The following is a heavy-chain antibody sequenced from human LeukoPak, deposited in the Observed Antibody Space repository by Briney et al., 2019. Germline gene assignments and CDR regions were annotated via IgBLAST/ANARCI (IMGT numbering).Heavy chain of an antibody. CDR1: GFTFSDYY. CDR3: AREGPAPYYYEGDAFDI. J-gene: IGHJ3*02. V-gene: IGHV3-11*04. CDR2: ISSSGSTI. Sequence: GGSLRLSCAASGFTFSDYYMNWIRQAPGRGLEWVSYISSSGSTIYYADSVKGRFTISRDNAKNSLYLQMNSLRAEDTAVYYCAREGPAPYYYEGDAFDIWGQGTMVTVSS. D-gene: IGHD3-22*01.